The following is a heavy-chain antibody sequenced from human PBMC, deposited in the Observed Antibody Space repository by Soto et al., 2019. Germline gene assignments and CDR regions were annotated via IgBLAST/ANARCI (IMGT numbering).Heavy chain of an antibody. CDR3: VKDWTGNKCPCLDV. Sequence: EVQVLESGGGLLQPGGSLRLSCVASGFTFNAHAMTWVRQGPGMGLEWTSTIRGDGKTTHYADSVKGRFTVSRDNSKNTLSLQMNSLRAEDTATYYCVKDWTGNKCPCLDVWGQGTTVTVSS. CDR1: GFTFNAHA. D-gene: IGHD2-8*02. J-gene: IGHJ6*02. CDR2: IRGDGKTT. V-gene: IGHV3-23*01.